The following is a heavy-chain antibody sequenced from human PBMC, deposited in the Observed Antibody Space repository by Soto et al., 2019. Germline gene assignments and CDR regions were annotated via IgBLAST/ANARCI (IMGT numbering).Heavy chain of an antibody. CDR3: ASNIPSDSSGYYYFDY. V-gene: IGHV1-3*01. D-gene: IGHD3-22*01. Sequence: ASVKVSCTASGYTFTSYAMHWVRQAPGQRLEWMGWINAGNGNTKYSQKFQGRVTITRDTSASTAYMELSSLRSEDTAVYYCASNIPSDSSGYYYFDYWGQGTLVTVSS. CDR1: GYTFTSYA. CDR2: INAGNGNT. J-gene: IGHJ4*02.